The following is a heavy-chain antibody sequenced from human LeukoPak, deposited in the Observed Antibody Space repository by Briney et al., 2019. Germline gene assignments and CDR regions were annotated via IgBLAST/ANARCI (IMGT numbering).Heavy chain of an antibody. J-gene: IGHJ4*02. V-gene: IGHV3-23*01. CDR3: AKDPRSGYYDSSHSC. Sequence: GGSLRLSCAASGFTFSSYAMSWVRQAPGKGLEWVSAISGSGGSTYYADSVKGRFTISRDNSKNTLYLQMNSQRAEDTAVYYCAKDPRSGYYDSSHSCWGQGTLVTVSS. D-gene: IGHD3-22*01. CDR2: ISGSGGST. CDR1: GFTFSSYA.